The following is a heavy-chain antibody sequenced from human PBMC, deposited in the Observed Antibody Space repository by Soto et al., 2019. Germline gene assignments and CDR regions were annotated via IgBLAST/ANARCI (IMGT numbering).Heavy chain of an antibody. Sequence: GGSLRLSCAASGFTFDDYAMHWVRQAPGKGLEWVSGISWNSGSIGYADSVKGRFTISRDNAKNSLYLQMNSLRAEDTALYYCAKDMVSTPYYMDVWGKGTTVTVSS. D-gene: IGHD3-22*01. CDR1: GFTFDDYA. V-gene: IGHV3-9*01. CDR3: AKDMVSTPYYMDV. CDR2: ISWNSGSI. J-gene: IGHJ6*03.